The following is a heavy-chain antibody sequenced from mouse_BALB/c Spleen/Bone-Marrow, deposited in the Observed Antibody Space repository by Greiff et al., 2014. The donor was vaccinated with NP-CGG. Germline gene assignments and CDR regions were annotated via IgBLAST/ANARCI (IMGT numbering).Heavy chain of an antibody. CDR3: ARWDTTAMDY. D-gene: IGHD1-1*01. CDR1: GYTFRSYW. Sequence: VKISCKATGYTFRSYWLEWVKQRPGHGLEWIGELLPGRGSTNYNEKFKGKAIFTSATSSNTAYMQRSSLTAEDSAVYYCARWDTTAMDYWGQGTSVTVSA. J-gene: IGHJ4*01. CDR2: LLPGRGST. V-gene: IGHV1-9*01.